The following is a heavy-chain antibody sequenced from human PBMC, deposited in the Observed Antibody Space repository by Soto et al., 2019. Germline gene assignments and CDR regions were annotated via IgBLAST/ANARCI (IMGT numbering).Heavy chain of an antibody. Sequence: GGSLRLSCAASGFTFSSYSMNWVRQAPGKGLEWVSSISSSSSYIYYADSVKGRFTISRDNAKNSLYLQMNSLRAEDTAVYYCARDYRGRHCDILNGYGHWGQGTL. V-gene: IGHV3-21*01. CDR2: ISSSSSYI. CDR1: GFTFSSYS. J-gene: IGHJ4*02. D-gene: IGHD3-9*01. CDR3: ARDYRGRHCDILNGYGH.